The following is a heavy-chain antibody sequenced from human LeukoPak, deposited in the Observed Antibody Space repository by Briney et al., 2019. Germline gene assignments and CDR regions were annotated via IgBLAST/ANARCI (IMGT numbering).Heavy chain of an antibody. CDR3: ARDLHFQH. J-gene: IGHJ1*01. V-gene: IGHV4-61*08. Sequence: QSSETLSLTCTVSGGSISSGGYYWSWIRQHPGKGLEWIGYIYYSGSTNYNPSLKSRVTISVDTSKNQFSLKLSSVTAADTAVYYCARDLHFQHWGQGTLVTVSS. CDR2: IYYSGST. CDR1: GGSISSGGYY.